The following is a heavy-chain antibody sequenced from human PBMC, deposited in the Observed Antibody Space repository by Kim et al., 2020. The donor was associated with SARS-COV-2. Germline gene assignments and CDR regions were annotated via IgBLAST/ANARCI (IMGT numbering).Heavy chain of an antibody. CDR1: GFTFSSYW. D-gene: IGHD5-12*01. J-gene: IGHJ4*02. CDR3: ARDDGGSGYDNFDY. V-gene: IGHV3-74*01. Sequence: GGSLRLSCAASGFTFSSYWMHWVRQAPGKGLVWVSRINSDGSSTTYADSVKGRFTISRDNAKNTLYLQMNSLRAEDTAVYFCARDDGGSGYDNFDYWGQGTLVTVSS. CDR2: INSDGSST.